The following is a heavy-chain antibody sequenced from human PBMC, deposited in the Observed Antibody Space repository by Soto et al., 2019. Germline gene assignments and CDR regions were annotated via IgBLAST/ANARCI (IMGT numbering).Heavy chain of an antibody. CDR1: GFTFSSYG. J-gene: IGHJ3*02. D-gene: IGHD2-15*01. V-gene: IGHV3-33*01. CDR3: ARGGHCSGGSCYSTYAFDI. CDR2: IWYDGSNK. Sequence: GGSLRLSCAASGFTFSSYGMHWVRQAPGKGLEWVAVIWYDGSNKYYADSVKGRFTISRDNSKNTLYLQMNSLRAEDTAVYYCARGGHCSGGSCYSTYAFDIWGQGTMVTVSS.